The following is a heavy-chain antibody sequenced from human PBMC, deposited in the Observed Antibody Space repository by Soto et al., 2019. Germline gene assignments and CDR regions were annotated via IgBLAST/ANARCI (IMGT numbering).Heavy chain of an antibody. D-gene: IGHD6-13*01. CDR3: VRRHVAATGIDWFDP. Sequence: ASVKVSCKASGYTFTSYGIHWVRQAPGQRLEWIGWIKAANVDTKYSPKFQGRVTITRDTSASTAYMELSSLRSEDTAVYYCVRRHVAATGIDWFDPWGQGTLVTVSS. V-gene: IGHV1-3*01. CDR1: GYTFTSYG. CDR2: IKAANVDT. J-gene: IGHJ5*02.